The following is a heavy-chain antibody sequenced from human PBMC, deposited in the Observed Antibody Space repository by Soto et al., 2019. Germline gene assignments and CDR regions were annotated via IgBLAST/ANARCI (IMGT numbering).Heavy chain of an antibody. CDR2: IKTDSGDT. J-gene: IGHJ5*02. CDR3: ARRSSTYLNEIIYDP. D-gene: IGHD2-2*01. V-gene: IGHV1-2*02. CDR1: RYTFTSYD. Sequence: ASVKFSCKASRYTFTSYDIFWVRQSPGQGLECMGWIKTDSGDTHYAQNFQGRVTMTRXPXXSXXXMXLXXXLXAXTAVYYCARRSSTYLNEIIYDPWGQGTLVTVSS.